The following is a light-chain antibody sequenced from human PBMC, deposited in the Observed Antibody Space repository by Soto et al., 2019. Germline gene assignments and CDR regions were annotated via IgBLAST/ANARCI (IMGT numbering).Light chain of an antibody. Sequence: EIVLTQSPGTLSLSPGERATLSCRASQSVTSNYLAWYQQTPGHAPRLLIFGASIRATGIPDRISGSGSGTDFTLTSSRLEPEDSPVYHCQQYGSSPTTFGQGTKVDIK. CDR2: GAS. J-gene: IGKJ1*01. V-gene: IGKV3-20*01. CDR3: QQYGSSPTT. CDR1: QSVTSNY.